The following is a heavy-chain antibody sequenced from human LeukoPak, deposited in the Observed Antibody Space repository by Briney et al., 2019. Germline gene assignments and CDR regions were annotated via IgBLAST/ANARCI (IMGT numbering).Heavy chain of an antibody. Sequence: GASVKVSCKASGYTFTSYAMNWVRQAPGQGLEWMGWINTNTGNPTYAQGFTGRFVFSLDTSVSTAYLQISSLKAEDTAVYYCARGPSRGYGSGSYHMLSWGQGILVTVSS. J-gene: IGHJ5*02. D-gene: IGHD3-10*01. CDR1: GYTFTSYA. CDR2: INTNTGNP. V-gene: IGHV7-4-1*02. CDR3: ARGPSRGYGSGSYHMLS.